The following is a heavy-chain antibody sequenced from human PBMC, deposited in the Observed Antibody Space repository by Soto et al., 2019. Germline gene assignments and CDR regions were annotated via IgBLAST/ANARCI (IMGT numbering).Heavy chain of an antibody. D-gene: IGHD1-7*01. V-gene: IGHV4-59*01. Sequence: QVQLQESGPGLVKPSETLSLTCTVSGGSISSYYWSWIRQPQGKGLEWIGYIYYSGRTNYNPSLKIRITLSIDTSKKQFSLMLRSVTSSDTAVYYCARDSGLELRIRPFYFWGQGTLVTVSS. J-gene: IGHJ4*02. CDR2: IYYSGRT. CDR1: GGSISSYY. CDR3: ARDSGLELRIRPFYF.